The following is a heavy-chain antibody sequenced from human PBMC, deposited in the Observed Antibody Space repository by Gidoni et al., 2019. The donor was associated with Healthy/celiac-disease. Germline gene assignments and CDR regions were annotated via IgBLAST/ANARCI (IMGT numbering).Heavy chain of an antibody. J-gene: IGHJ4*02. Sequence: QVQLVESGGGVVQPGRSLRLSCAASGFPFSSYAMHWVRQAPGKGLEWVAVISYDGSNKYYADSVKGRFTISRDNSKNTLYLQMNSLRAEDTAVYYCARDYQYYFDYWGQGTLVTVSS. CDR1: GFPFSSYA. CDR3: ARDYQYYFDY. CDR2: ISYDGSNK. V-gene: IGHV3-30-3*01. D-gene: IGHD2-2*01.